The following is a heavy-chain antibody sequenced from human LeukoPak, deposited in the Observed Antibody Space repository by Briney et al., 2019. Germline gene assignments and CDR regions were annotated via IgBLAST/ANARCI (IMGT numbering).Heavy chain of an antibody. CDR2: INWNGGST. V-gene: IGHV3-20*01. CDR3: ARIAEGRRDIVVVVAADWFDP. Sequence: GGSLRLSCAASGFTFDDYGMSWVRQAPGKGLEWVSGINWNGGSTGYADSVKGRFTISRDNAKNSLYLQMNSLRAEDTALYHCARIAEGRRDIVVVVAADWFDPWGQGTLVTVSS. J-gene: IGHJ5*02. CDR1: GFTFDDYG. D-gene: IGHD2-15*01.